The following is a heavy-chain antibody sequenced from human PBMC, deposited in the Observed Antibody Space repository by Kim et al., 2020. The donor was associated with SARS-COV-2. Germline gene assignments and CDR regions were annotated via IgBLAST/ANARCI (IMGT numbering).Heavy chain of an antibody. D-gene: IGHD3-10*01. CDR2: IYSGGST. J-gene: IGHJ2*01. Sequence: GGSLRLSCTASGFTFSGYYMSWIRQAPGKGLEWVSVIYSGGSTYYADSVKGRFTISRDNSKNTLYLQMNSLRAEDTAVYYCARGVEGYYYGSGGYRYYW. V-gene: IGHV3-53*01. CDR1: GFTFSGYY. CDR3: ARGVEGYYYGSGGYRYYW.